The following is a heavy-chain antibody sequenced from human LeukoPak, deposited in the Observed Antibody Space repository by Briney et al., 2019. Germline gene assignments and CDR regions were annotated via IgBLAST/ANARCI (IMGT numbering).Heavy chain of an antibody. CDR3: ARQGVVVPGAFDP. D-gene: IGHD2-2*01. Sequence: SETLSLTCAVSGYSISSGYYWGWIRQPPGKGLEWIGSIYYSGSTYYNPSLKSRVTISVDTSKNQFSLKLSSVTAADTAVYYCARQGVVVPGAFDPWGQGTLVTVSS. J-gene: IGHJ5*02. V-gene: IGHV4-38-2*01. CDR2: IYYSGST. CDR1: GYSISSGYY.